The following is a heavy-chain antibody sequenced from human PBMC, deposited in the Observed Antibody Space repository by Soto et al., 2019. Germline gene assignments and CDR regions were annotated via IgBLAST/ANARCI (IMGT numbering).Heavy chain of an antibody. V-gene: IGHV4-59*01. CDR2: MYNTGST. CDR3: ARLGGYYQALSA. D-gene: IGHD3-3*01. CDR1: GGSISGYY. J-gene: IGHJ5*02. Sequence: SETLSLTCTVSGGSISGYYWSWIRQPPGKGLEWIGYMYNTGSTVYNPSFKSRDTISVDTSKNQFSLKLNSVTAADTAVYYCARLGGYYQALSAWGQGILVTVSS.